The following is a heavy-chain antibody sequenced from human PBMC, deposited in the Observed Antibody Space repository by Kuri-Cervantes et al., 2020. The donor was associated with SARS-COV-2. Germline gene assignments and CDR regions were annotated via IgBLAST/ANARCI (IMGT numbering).Heavy chain of an antibody. D-gene: IGHD1-1*01. CDR1: GFSLTTSGMS. Sequence: SGPTLVKPTQTLTLTCTFSGFSLTTSGMSVSWIRQPPGKALEWLAHIFSNDEKSYSTSLKSRLTISKDTSKSQVVLTMTNMDPVDTATYYCARILAGTFDYWGQGTLVTVSS. J-gene: IGHJ4*02. V-gene: IGHV2-26*01. CDR2: IFSNDEK. CDR3: ARILAGTFDY.